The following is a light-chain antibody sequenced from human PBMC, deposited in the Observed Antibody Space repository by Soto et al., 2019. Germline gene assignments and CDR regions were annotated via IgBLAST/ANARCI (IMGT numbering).Light chain of an antibody. CDR1: QSISSW. CDR3: QQYNTYST. V-gene: IGKV1-5*01. J-gene: IGKJ1*01. CDR2: DAS. Sequence: DIQMTQSPSTLSASVGDRVTITCRASQSISSWLAWYQQKPGKAPKLRIYDASSLESGVPSRFSGSGSGTAFPLTISSMQRDDFATYYCQQYNTYSTFGQGTKVEIK.